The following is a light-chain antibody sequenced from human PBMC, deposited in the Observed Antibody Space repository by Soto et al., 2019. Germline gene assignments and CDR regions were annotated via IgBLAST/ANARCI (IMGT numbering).Light chain of an antibody. V-gene: IGKV3-20*01. CDR3: QQYEAFVT. CDR1: QSRTNNY. Sequence: EIVLTQSPGTLSLSPGERATLSCRASQSRTNNYFAWYQQKPGRALRLLFDAASTRATGIPDRFSGSGSGTDFTLSMSRLEPEYIGVYSCQQYEAFVTFGKGTKVEI. CDR2: AAS. J-gene: IGKJ1*01.